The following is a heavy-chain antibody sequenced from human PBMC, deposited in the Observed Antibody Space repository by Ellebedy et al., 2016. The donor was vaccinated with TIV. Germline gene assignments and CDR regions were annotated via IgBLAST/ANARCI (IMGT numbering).Heavy chain of an antibody. CDR3: ARDPPRTGDSYFDL. Sequence: ASVKVSCKASGYTFTSYYMHWVRQAPGQGPEWIGIINPSGGSTSYAQKFQGRVTMTRDTSTSTVYMEVSSLRSDDTAVYYCARDPPRTGDSYFDLWGRGTLVTVSS. CDR2: INPSGGST. V-gene: IGHV1-46*01. CDR1: GYTFTSYY. J-gene: IGHJ2*01. D-gene: IGHD1-1*01.